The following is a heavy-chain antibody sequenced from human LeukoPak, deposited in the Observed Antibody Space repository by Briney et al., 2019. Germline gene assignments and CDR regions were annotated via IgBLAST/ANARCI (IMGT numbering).Heavy chain of an antibody. CDR2: ISSRGSSI. CDR1: GFTLGDYY. Sequence: GGSLRLSCAASGFTLGDYYMTWIRQAPGKGLEWVSYISSRGSSIHYADSVKGRFTISRDNAKNSLFLQMNSLRAEHTAVYYCARSLTIMASYFDPWGQRLLVTVSS. J-gene: IGHJ5*02. V-gene: IGHV3-11*01. CDR3: ARSLTIMASYFDP. D-gene: IGHD3-10*01.